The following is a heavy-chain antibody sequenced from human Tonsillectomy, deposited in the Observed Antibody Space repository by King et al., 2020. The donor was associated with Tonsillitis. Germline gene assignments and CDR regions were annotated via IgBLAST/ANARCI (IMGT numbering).Heavy chain of an antibody. V-gene: IGHV3-30*02. CDR3: ARGDYDTLSYGMDV. J-gene: IGHJ6*02. CDR2: IWFDGRSK. Sequence: QLVQSGGGVVQPGGSLRLTCEASGFSFSSYFVHWVRQAPGKGLEWLTFIWFDGRSKYYADSVKGRFTVSRDNSRNTHSLEMNSLRPEDTAVYYCARGDYDTLSYGMDVWGHGTTVTVSS. D-gene: IGHD3-9*01. CDR1: GFSFSSYF.